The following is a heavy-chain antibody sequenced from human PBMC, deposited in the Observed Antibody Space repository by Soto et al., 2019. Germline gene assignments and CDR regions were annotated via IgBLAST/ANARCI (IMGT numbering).Heavy chain of an antibody. J-gene: IGHJ5*01. CDR1: GDSVSTHSAT. CDR2: TYYRSKWYN. Sequence: SQTLSLTCAVSGDSVSTHSATWYWIRQSPSRGLEWLGRTYYRSKWYNDYAVSVKGRITINPDTSNNQLSLQLNSVTPDDTAVYYCARLIGNSWLDSWGQGTLVTVS. V-gene: IGHV6-1*01. CDR3: ARLIGNSWLDS. D-gene: IGHD2-8*01.